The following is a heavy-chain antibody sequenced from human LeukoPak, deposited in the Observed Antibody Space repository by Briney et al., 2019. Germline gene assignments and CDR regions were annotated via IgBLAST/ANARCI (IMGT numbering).Heavy chain of an antibody. J-gene: IGHJ3*02. CDR2: IYYSGST. D-gene: IGHD3-16*01. CDR3: ARDPGDGAFDI. CDR1: GGSISSYY. Sequence: SETLSLTRTVSGGSISSYYWSWIRQPPGKGLEWIGYIYYSGSTNYNPSLKSRVTISVDTSKNQFSLKLSSVTAADTAVYYCARDPGDGAFDIWGQGTMVTVSS. V-gene: IGHV4-59*01.